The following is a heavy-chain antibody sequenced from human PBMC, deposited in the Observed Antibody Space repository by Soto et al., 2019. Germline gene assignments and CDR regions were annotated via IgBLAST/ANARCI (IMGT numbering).Heavy chain of an antibody. Sequence: GGSLRLSCAASGFTFSSLAITWLRQAPGEGLEWVSALTPGGETTHYIDSLKGRFTISRDNAKNTLYLQMNSLTAADTAVYYCAKDSPDSGNYQDLDYWGQRTLVTVSS. D-gene: IGHD1-26*01. J-gene: IGHJ4*02. V-gene: IGHV3-23*01. CDR2: LTPGGETT. CDR3: AKDSPDSGNYQDLDY. CDR1: GFTFSSLA.